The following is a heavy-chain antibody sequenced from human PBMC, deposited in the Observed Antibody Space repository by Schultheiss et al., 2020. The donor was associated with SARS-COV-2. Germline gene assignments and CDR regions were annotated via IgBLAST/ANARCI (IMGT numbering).Heavy chain of an antibody. CDR2: ISSSSSYT. J-gene: IGHJ3*02. Sequence: GGSLRLSCAASGFTFSSYAMSWVRQAPGKGLEWVSYISSSSSYTNYADSVKGRFTISRDNAKNSLYLQMNSLRAEDTAVYYCARGGGSGYYRRFDAFDIWGQGTMVTVSS. CDR3: ARGGGSGYYRRFDAFDI. D-gene: IGHD3-22*01. V-gene: IGHV3-11*05. CDR1: GFTFSSYA.